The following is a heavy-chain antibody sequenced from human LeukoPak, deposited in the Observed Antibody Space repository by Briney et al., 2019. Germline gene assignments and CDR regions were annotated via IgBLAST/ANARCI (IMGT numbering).Heavy chain of an antibody. V-gene: IGHV3-74*01. D-gene: IGHD3-10*01. CDR1: GFTFSSYW. Sequence: GGSLRLSCAASGFTFSSYWMHWVRQAPGKGLVWVSRINSDGSSTSYADSVKGRFTISRDNAKNTLYLQMNSLRAEDTAVYYCARVEGGSGSYYKPFDYWGQGTLVTVSS. CDR2: INSDGSST. J-gene: IGHJ4*02. CDR3: ARVEGGSGSYYKPFDY.